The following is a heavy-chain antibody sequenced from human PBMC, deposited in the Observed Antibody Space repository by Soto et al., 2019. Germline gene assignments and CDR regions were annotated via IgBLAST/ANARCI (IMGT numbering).Heavy chain of an antibody. D-gene: IGHD2-21*02. V-gene: IGHV1-69*13. CDR1: GCTFSSYA. CDR2: IIPIFGTA. Sequence: SVKVSCKSSGCTFSSYAISWVRQAPGQGLEWMGGIIPIFGTANYAQKFQGRVTITADESTSTAYMELSSLRSEDTAVYYCARDGGAYCGGDCYFHYYYYGMDVWGQGTTVTVSS. J-gene: IGHJ6*02. CDR3: ARDGGAYCGGDCYFHYYYYGMDV.